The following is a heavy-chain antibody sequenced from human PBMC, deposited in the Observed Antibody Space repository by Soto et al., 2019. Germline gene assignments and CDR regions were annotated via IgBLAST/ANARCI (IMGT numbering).Heavy chain of an antibody. D-gene: IGHD2-2*01. Sequence: QVQLVQSGAEVKKPGASVKVSCKASGYTFTSYGISWVRQAPGQGLEWMGWISAYDRNTNYAPKLQGRVTMTTDSATSTAYMELRSLRSDDTAVYYCAGSRSVVVPGTDYWGQGTLVTVSS. CDR2: ISAYDRNT. V-gene: IGHV1-18*01. J-gene: IGHJ4*02. CDR1: GYTFTSYG. CDR3: AGSRSVVVPGTDY.